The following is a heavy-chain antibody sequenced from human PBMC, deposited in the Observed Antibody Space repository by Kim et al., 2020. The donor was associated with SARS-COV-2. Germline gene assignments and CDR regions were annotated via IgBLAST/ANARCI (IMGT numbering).Heavy chain of an antibody. CDR3: VRKDYYGSGGGGMDV. Sequence: ASVKVSCKASGYTFTSYFMHWVRQAPGQGLEWMGIINPSGGSTTYAQRFQGRVAMTRDTHTITVYMELSSLRSEDTAVYYCVRKDYYGSGGGGMDVWGQG. V-gene: IGHV1-46*01. CDR2: INPSGGST. CDR1: GYTFTSYF. D-gene: IGHD3-10*01. J-gene: IGHJ6*02.